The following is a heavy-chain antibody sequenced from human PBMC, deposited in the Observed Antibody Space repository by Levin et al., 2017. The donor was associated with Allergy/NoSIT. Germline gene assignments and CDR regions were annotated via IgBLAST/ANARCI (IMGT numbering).Heavy chain of an antibody. J-gene: IGHJ6*02. Sequence: GESLKISCAASGFTFSSYGMHWVRQAPGKGLEWVAVIWYDGSNKYYADSVKGRFTISRDNSKNTLYLQMNSLRAEDTAVYYCAREASGWYDYYYGMDVWGQGTTVTVSS. CDR2: IWYDGSNK. CDR3: AREASGWYDYYYGMDV. CDR1: GFTFSSYG. D-gene: IGHD6-19*01. V-gene: IGHV3-33*01.